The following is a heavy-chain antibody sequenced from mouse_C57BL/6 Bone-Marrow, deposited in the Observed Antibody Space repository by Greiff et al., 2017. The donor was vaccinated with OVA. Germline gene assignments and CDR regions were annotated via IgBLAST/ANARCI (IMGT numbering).Heavy chain of an antibody. V-gene: IGHV14-4*01. D-gene: IGHD1-1*01. CDR2: IDPENGDT. J-gene: IGHJ3*01. Sequence: VQLQQSGAELVRPGASVKLSCTASGFNIKDDYMHWVKQRPEQGLEWIGWIDPENGDTEYASKLQGKATITAETTSNTAYQQLSRLTSEDAAVYYCTVSYYGSSPFAYWGQGTLVTVSA. CDR1: GFNIKDDY. CDR3: TVSYYGSSPFAY.